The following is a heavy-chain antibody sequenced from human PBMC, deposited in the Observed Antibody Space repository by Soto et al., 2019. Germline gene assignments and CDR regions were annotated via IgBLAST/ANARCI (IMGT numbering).Heavy chain of an antibody. J-gene: IGHJ4*02. CDR1: GGSISSYY. V-gene: IGHV4-59*01. D-gene: IGHD1-26*01. Sequence: SETLSLTCTVSGGSISSYYWSWIRQPPGKGLEWIGYIYYSGSTNYNPSLTSRVTISVDTSKNQFSLKLSSVTAADTAVYYCARAVGATTDFDYWGQGTLVTVSS. CDR3: ARAVGATTDFDY. CDR2: IYYSGST.